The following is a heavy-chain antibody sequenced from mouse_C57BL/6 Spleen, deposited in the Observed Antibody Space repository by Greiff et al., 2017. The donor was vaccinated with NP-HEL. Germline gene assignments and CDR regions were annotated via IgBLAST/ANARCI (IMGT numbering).Heavy chain of an antibody. J-gene: IGHJ4*01. V-gene: IGHV1-64*01. CDR3: ARDGLRYAMDY. Sequence: QVQLQQSGAELVKPGASVKLSCKASGYTFTSYWMHWVKQRPGQGLEWIGMIHPNSGSTNYNEKFKSKATLTVDKSSSTAYMQLSSLTSEDSAVYYCARDGLRYAMDYWGQGTSVTVSS. D-gene: IGHD1-1*01. CDR2: IHPNSGST. CDR1: GYTFTSYW.